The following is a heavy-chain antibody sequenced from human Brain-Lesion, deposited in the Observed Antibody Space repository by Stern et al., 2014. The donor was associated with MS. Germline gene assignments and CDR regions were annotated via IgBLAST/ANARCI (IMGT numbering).Heavy chain of an antibody. D-gene: IGHD2-15*01. CDR3: ARGYPFFDN. Sequence: VQLVESGAEVKKPGASVKVSCTASGYTFTGFFLHWVRQAPGQGLEWVGWINPNTGVTKSAQKFQGWVTLTRDTSINTVYMELNRLKSDDTAVFYCARGYPFFDNWGQGTLGTGSS. CDR2: INPNTGVT. J-gene: IGHJ4*02. CDR1: GYTFTGFF. V-gene: IGHV1-2*04.